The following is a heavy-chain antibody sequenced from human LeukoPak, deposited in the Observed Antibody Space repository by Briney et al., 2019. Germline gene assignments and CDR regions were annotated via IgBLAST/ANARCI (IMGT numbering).Heavy chain of an antibody. J-gene: IGHJ4*02. Sequence: RSGGSLRLSCAASGFTFSAHWMHWVRQVPGEGLVWVSRIKTGGSGTVYADSVKGRFTISRDNAKNTLYLQTNSLRDEDTAVYYCARGSRTDGYSPLFDYWGQGTLVTVSS. CDR2: IKTGGSGT. CDR1: GFTFSAHW. V-gene: IGHV3-74*01. D-gene: IGHD5-24*01. CDR3: ARGSRTDGYSPLFDY.